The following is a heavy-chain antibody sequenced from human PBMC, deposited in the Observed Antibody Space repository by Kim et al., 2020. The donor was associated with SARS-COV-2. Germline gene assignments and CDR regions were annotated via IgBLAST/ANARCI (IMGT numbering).Heavy chain of an antibody. V-gene: IGHV4-30-4*01. CDR3: ASLPLGGYDSDDY. J-gene: IGHJ4*02. CDR1: GGSISSGDYY. CDR2: IYYSGST. Sequence: SETLSLTCTVSGGSISSGDYYWSWIRQPPGKGLEWIGYIYYSGSTYYNPSLKSRVTISVDTSKNQFSLKLSSVTAADTAVYYCASLPLGGYDSDDYWGQGTLVTVSS. D-gene: IGHD5-12*01.